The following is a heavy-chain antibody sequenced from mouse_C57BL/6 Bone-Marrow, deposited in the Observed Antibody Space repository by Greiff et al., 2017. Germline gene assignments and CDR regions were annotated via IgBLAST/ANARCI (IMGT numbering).Heavy chain of an antibody. CDR1: GYTFTSYW. D-gene: IGHD3-3*01. CDR2: IDPSDSYT. V-gene: IGHV1-69*01. J-gene: IGHJ4*01. CDR3: ARPGRGDAMDY. Sequence: VQLQQPGAELVMPGASVKLSCKASGYTFTSYWMHWVKQRPGQGLEWIGEIDPSDSYTNYNQKFKGKSTLTVDKSSSTAYMQLSSLTSEDSAVYYCARPGRGDAMDYWGQGTSVTVSS.